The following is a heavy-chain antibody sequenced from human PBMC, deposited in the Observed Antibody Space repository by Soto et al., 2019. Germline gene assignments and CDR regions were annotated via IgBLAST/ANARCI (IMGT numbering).Heavy chain of an antibody. Sequence: SETLSLTCTVSGGSISSGGYYWSWIRQHPGKGLEWIGYIYYSGSTYYNPSLKSRVTISVDTSKNQFSLKLSSVTAADTAVYYCAREQKQGYFDWLTTYYYYYGMDVWGQGTTVTVSS. J-gene: IGHJ6*02. V-gene: IGHV4-31*03. CDR3: AREQKQGYFDWLTTYYYYYGMDV. D-gene: IGHD3-9*01. CDR2: IYYSGST. CDR1: GGSISSGGYY.